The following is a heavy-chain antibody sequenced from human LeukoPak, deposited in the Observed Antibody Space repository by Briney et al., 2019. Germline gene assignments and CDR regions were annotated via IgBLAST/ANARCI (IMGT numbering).Heavy chain of an antibody. V-gene: IGHV4-34*01. Sequence: SETLSLTCAVYGGSFSGYYWSWIRQPPGKGLEWIGEINHSGSTNYNPSLKSRVTISVDTSKNQFSLKLSPVTAADTAVYYCASRGEKGWFDPWGQGTLVTVSS. J-gene: IGHJ5*02. CDR2: INHSGST. CDR1: GGSFSGYY. CDR3: ASRGEKGWFDP. D-gene: IGHD2-21*01.